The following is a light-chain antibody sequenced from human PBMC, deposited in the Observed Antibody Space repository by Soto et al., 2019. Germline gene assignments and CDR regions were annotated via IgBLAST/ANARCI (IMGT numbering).Light chain of an antibody. CDR2: EVS. CDR1: SSDVGSYNL. J-gene: IGLJ2*01. Sequence: QLVLTQPASVSGSPGQSITISCTGTSSDVGSYNLVSWYQQHPGKAPKLIIYEVSERPSGVSHCFSGSKSGNTASLTISGLQAEDEADYYCCSYATPRLFGGGTKLTVL. CDR3: CSYATPRL. V-gene: IGLV2-23*02.